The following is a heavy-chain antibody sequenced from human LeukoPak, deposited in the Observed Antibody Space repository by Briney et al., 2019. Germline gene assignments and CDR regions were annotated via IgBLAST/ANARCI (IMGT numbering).Heavy chain of an antibody. V-gene: IGHV1-69*04. CDR3: ARDEDDYVS. J-gene: IGHJ5*02. CDR1: GYTFTSYG. D-gene: IGHD3-16*01. Sequence: GASVKVSCKASGYTFTSYGISWVRQAPGQGLEWMGRIIPILGIANYAQKFQGRVTITADKSTSTAYMELSSLRSEDTAVYYCARDEDDYVSWGQGTLVTVSS. CDR2: IIPILGIA.